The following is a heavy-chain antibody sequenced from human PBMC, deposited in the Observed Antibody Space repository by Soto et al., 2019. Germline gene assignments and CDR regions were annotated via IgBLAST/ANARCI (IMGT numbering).Heavy chain of an antibody. CDR3: AKGLPGGYYYGMDV. D-gene: IGHD3-16*01. CDR2: ISWNSGSI. Sequence: GGSLRLSCAASGFTFDDYAMHWVRQAPGKGLEWVSGISWNSGSIGYADSVKGRFTISRDNAKNSLYLQMNSLRAEDTALYYCAKGLPGGYYYGMDVWGQGTTVTVSS. J-gene: IGHJ6*02. V-gene: IGHV3-9*01. CDR1: GFTFDDYA.